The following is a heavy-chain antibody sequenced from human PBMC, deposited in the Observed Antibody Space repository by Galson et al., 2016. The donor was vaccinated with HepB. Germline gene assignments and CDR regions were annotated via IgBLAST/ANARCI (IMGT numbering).Heavy chain of an antibody. J-gene: IGHJ4*02. CDR2: IYHSGST. D-gene: IGHD3-10*01. Sequence: LSLTCTVSGGSISSGGYYWSWIRQHPGKGLEWIGYIYHSGSTYYSPSLKSRVSISVDTSKNQFSLRLSSVTAADTAVYYCARDRSSGSGNFGYWGQGTLVTVSS. CDR1: GGSISSGGYY. V-gene: IGHV4-31*03. CDR3: ARDRSSGSGNFGY.